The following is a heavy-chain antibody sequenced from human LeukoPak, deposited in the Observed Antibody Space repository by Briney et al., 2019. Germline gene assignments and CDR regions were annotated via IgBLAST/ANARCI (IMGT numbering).Heavy chain of an antibody. CDR3: ARNRFPITGTTNNYYYMDV. CDR1: GFIFSSYS. J-gene: IGHJ6*03. D-gene: IGHD1-7*01. V-gene: IGHV3-48*04. Sequence: GGSLRLSCAASGFIFSSYSMNWVRQAPGKGLEWLSYISSSSTTIYYADSVKGRFTISRDNAKNLLYLQMNSLKAEDTAVYYCARNRFPITGTTNNYYYMDVWGKGTTVTVSS. CDR2: ISSSSTTI.